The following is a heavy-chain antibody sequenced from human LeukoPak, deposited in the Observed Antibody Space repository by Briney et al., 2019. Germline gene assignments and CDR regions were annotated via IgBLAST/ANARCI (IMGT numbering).Heavy chain of an antibody. V-gene: IGHV3-49*04. CDR3: TLWFGETHNYYYYYMDV. J-gene: IGHJ6*03. CDR2: IRSKAYGGTT. Sequence: GGSLRLSCTASGFTFGDYAMSWVRQAPGKGLEWVGFIRSKAYGGTTEYAASVKGRFTISRDDSKSIAYLQMNSLKTEDTAVYYCTLWFGETHNYYYYYMDVWGKGTTVTVSS. D-gene: IGHD3-10*01. CDR1: GFTFGDYA.